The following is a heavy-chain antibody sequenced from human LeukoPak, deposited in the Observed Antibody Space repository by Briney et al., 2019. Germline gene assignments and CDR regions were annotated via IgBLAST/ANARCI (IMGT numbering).Heavy chain of an antibody. V-gene: IGHV3-74*01. Sequence: GGSLRLSCVASGFSLSGYRMYWVRKAPGKGLMYISRNNGDGSTTNYADVVKGRFTMSRDNVKNTLYLQMNSLRVEDTAVYYCARDPRNVGLAPWGQGTLVTVSS. J-gene: IGHJ5*02. CDR1: GFSLSGYR. D-gene: IGHD2-15*01. CDR3: ARDPRNVGLAP. CDR2: NNGDGSTT.